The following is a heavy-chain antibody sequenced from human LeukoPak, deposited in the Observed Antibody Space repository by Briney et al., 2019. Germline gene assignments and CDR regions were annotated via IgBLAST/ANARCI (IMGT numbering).Heavy chain of an antibody. CDR1: GGSISSGDYY. Sequence: SETLSLTCTVSGGSISSGDYYWSWIRQPPRKGLEWIGYIYYSGSTYYNPSLKSRVTISVDTSKNQFSLKLSSVTAADTAVYYCARGRFGVVITDAFDIWGQGTMVTVSS. V-gene: IGHV4-30-4*01. D-gene: IGHD3-3*01. J-gene: IGHJ3*02. CDR3: ARGRFGVVITDAFDI. CDR2: IYYSGST.